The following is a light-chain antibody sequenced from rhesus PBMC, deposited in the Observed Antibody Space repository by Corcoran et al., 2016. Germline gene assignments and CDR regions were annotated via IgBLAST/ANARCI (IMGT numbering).Light chain of an antibody. CDR1: QSLLYSSNNKNY. V-gene: IGKV4-1*01. J-gene: IGKJ2*01. CDR2: WAS. Sequence: DIVMTQSPDSLAVSLGERVTINCKSSQSLLYSSNNKNYLACYQQKPGQAPKLLIYWASTRESGVPNPFRGSGSGTEFTLTISGLQAEDVAVYYCQQYYSSPYSFGQGTKVEIK. CDR3: QQYYSSPYS.